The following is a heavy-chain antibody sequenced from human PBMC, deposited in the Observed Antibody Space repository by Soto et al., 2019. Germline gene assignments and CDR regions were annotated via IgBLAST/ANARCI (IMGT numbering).Heavy chain of an antibody. CDR2: ISTSSRDI. CDR3: ARDWSRSSDGEDHYYYYGMDV. CDR1: GFIFSSYS. J-gene: IGHJ6*02. D-gene: IGHD6-6*01. Sequence: EVQLVESGGGLVKPGGSLRLSCAASGFIFSSYSMNWVRQAPGKGLEWVSFISTSSRDIYFADSVKGRFTISRDNAKNSLYLQMNSLRAEDTALYYCARDWSRSSDGEDHYYYYGMDVWGQGTTVTVAS. V-gene: IGHV3-21*06.